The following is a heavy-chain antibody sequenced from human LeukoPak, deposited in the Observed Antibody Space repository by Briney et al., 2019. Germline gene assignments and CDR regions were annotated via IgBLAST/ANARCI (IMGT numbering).Heavy chain of an antibody. CDR3: AREGYSYGYSIFDY. CDR1: GYSIRSGDY. Sequence: SETLSLTCTVSGYSIRSGDYWGWIRQPPGKGLEWIGYIYYSGSTNYNPSLKSRVTISVDTSKNQFSLKLSSVTAADTAVYYCAREGYSYGYSIFDYWGQGTLVTVSS. V-gene: IGHV4-61*08. D-gene: IGHD5-18*01. CDR2: IYYSGST. J-gene: IGHJ4*02.